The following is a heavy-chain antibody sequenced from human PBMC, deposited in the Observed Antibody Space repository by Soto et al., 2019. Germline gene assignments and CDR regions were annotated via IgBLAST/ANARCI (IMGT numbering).Heavy chain of an antibody. CDR1: GGTFSSYA. V-gene: IGHV1-69*01. Sequence: QVQLVQSGAEVKKPGSSVKVSCKASGGTFSSYAITWVRQAPGQGLEWMGGIIPIFGILNYAQKFQGRVTLTADESTTTVCMELSSLRSEDTAVYYWAWTWVGSSTSCPPNYYYYYGMDVWGQGPTVSVSS. CDR3: AWTWVGSSTSCPPNYYYYYGMDV. D-gene: IGHD2-2*01. J-gene: IGHJ6*01. CDR2: IIPIFGIL.